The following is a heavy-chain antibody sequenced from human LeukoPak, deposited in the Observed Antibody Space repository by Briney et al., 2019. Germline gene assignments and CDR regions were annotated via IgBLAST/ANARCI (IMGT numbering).Heavy chain of an antibody. CDR3: ARDVRDYGVNTHHY. D-gene: IGHD4-17*01. J-gene: IGHJ4*02. CDR1: GFTFSSYS. Sequence: GGSLRLSCAASGFTFSSYSMNWVRQAPGKGLEWVSYISSSSSTIYYADSVKGRFTISRDNAKNSLCLQMNSLRAEDTAVYYCARDVRDYGVNTHHYWGQGTLVTVSS. CDR2: ISSSSSTI. V-gene: IGHV3-48*04.